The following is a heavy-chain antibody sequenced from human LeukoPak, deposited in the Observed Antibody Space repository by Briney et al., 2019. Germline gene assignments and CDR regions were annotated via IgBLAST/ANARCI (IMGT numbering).Heavy chain of an antibody. Sequence: GGSLRLSCAASEFTFSRYWMSWVRQAPGKGQVWVANIKRDGSERYYVDSVKGRFTISRDNAQNSLFLQMSSLRAEDTAIYYCARGTYSGSCYYFEYWGQGTLVTVSS. CDR3: ARGTYSGSCYYFEY. CDR1: EFTFSRYW. J-gene: IGHJ4*02. V-gene: IGHV3-7*01. CDR2: IKRDGSER. D-gene: IGHD6-13*01.